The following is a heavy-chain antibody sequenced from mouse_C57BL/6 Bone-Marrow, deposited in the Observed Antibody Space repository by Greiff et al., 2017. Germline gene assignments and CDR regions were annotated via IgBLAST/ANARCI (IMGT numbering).Heavy chain of an antibody. Sequence: EVQLVEPGGGLVKPGGSLKLSCAASGFTFSSYTMSWVRQTPEKRLEWVATISGGGGNTYYPDSVKGRFTISRENATNTRYLQRSSLRAEDTAMYDCAGQELFYWYFEVWGTGTTVTVAS. J-gene: IGHJ1*03. V-gene: IGHV5-9*04. CDR2: ISGGGGNT. CDR3: AGQELFYWYFEV. CDR1: GFTFSSYT.